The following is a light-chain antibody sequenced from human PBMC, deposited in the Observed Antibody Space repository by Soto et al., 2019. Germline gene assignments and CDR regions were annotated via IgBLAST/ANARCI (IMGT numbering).Light chain of an antibody. CDR1: SSDVGGSNY. CDR3: SSYTSSTTYV. CDR2: DVS. J-gene: IGLJ1*01. V-gene: IGLV2-14*01. Sequence: QSALTQPASVSGSPGQSITISCTGSSSDVGGSNYVSWYQQHPGKAPKLMIYDVSNRPSGVSNRFSGSKFGNTASLTISGLQAEDEADYYCSSYTSSTTYVFGSGTKVTVL.